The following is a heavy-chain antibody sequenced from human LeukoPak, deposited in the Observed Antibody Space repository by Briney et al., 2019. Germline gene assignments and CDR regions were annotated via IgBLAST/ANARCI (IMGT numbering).Heavy chain of an antibody. CDR2: INPNSGGT. CDR1: GYSFTGNY. J-gene: IGHJ4*02. D-gene: IGHD3-10*02. V-gene: IGHV1-2*02. Sequence: ASVNVSCKASGYSFTGNYMHWVRQAPGQGLEWMGWINPNSGGTNYAQKFQGRVTMTRDTSISTAYMELSRLRSDDTAVYYCASRYSDRGYWGQGTLVTVSS. CDR3: ASRYSDRGY.